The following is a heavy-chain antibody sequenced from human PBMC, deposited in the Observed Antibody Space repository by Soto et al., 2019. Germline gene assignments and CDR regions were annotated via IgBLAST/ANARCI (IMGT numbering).Heavy chain of an antibody. V-gene: IGHV1-69*08. CDR2: IIPILGIA. CDR3: ARELYGDYVDWFDP. D-gene: IGHD4-17*01. Sequence: QVQLVQSGAEVKKPGSSVKVSCKASGGTFSSYTISWVRQAPGQRLEWMGRIIPILGIANYAQKFQGRVTITADKSTSTAYMELSSLRSEDTAVYYCARELYGDYVDWFDPWGQGTLVTVSS. J-gene: IGHJ5*02. CDR1: GGTFSSYT.